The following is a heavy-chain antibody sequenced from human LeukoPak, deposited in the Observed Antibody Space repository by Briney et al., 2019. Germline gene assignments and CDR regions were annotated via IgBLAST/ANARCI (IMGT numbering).Heavy chain of an antibody. CDR3: ARDVDSESGLFGV. J-gene: IGHJ2*01. CDR2: VHASRST. V-gene: IGHV4-4*07. CDR1: RGSVTSYF. D-gene: IGHD3-16*01. Sequence: SETLSLICNVSRGSVTSYFWNWIRQPAGKGLEWIGRVHASRSTNYSPSLKSRLTIFLDKPKNNFSLKLTSVTAADTAVYYCARDVDSESGLFGVWGRGIPVLVSS.